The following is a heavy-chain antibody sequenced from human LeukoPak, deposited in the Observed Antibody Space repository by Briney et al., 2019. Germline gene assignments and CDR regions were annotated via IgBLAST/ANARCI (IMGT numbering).Heavy chain of an antibody. V-gene: IGHV3-7*01. Sequence: GGSLRLSCRASGSSFSEYWMSWVRQAPGKGLEWVANIKYDGSDKNYVESVKGRFIISRDNAEKAVYLQMNSLRVDDTAVNYCARGAEWRDYWGQGTLVTVSS. J-gene: IGHJ4*02. CDR3: ARGAEWRDY. D-gene: IGHD3-3*01. CDR1: GSSFSEYW. CDR2: IKYDGSDK.